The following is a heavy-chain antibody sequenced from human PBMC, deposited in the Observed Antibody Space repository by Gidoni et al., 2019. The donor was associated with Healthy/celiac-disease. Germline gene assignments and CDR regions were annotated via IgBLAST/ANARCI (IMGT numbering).Heavy chain of an antibody. J-gene: IGHJ4*02. V-gene: IGHV3-23*01. CDR3: AKEEEQWLPNHFDY. CDR2: ISGSGGGT. CDR1: GFTFSSYA. Sequence: EVQLLESGGGLVQPGGSLRLSCAAYGFTFSSYAMSWVRQAPGKGLEWVAAISGSGGGTYYADSVKGRFTISRDNSKNTLYLQMNSLRADDTAVYYCAKEEEQWLPNHFDYWGQGTLVTVSS. D-gene: IGHD6-19*01.